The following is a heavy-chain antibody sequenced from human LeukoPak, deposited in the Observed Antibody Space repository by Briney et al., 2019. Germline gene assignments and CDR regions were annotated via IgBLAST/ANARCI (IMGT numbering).Heavy chain of an antibody. CDR3: ARDWRVRDDSGYPDS. CDR1: GFTVITND. J-gene: IGHJ4*02. V-gene: IGHV3-53*01. Sequence: TGGSLRLSCAASGFTVITNDMTWVRQAPGKGLEWVSVLYSDGNTKYADSVQGRFTISRDNSKNTLYLEMNSLSPADTAVYYCARDWRVRDDSGYPDSWGQGILVTVSS. CDR2: LYSDGNT. D-gene: IGHD3-22*01.